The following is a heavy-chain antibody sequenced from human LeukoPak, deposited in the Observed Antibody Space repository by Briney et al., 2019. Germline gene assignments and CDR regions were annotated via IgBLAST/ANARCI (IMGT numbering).Heavy chain of an antibody. CDR2: ISSSSSYI. CDR3: ARDRTATYSPFDY. Sequence: GGSLRLSCAASGFTFSSYSMNWVRQAPGKGLEWVSSISSSSSYIYYADSVKGRFTISRDNAKNSLYLQMNSLRAEDTAVYYCARDRTATYSPFDYWGQGTLVTVSS. J-gene: IGHJ4*02. D-gene: IGHD5-18*01. CDR1: GFTFSSYS. V-gene: IGHV3-21*01.